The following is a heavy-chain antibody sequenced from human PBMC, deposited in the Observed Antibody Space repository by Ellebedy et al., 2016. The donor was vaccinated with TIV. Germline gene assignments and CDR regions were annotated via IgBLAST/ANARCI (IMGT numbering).Heavy chain of an antibody. CDR2: IYYTGNT. Sequence: MPSETLSLTCTVSGGSISSYYWSWIRQPPGKGLEWIGYIYYTGNTNYNPSLKSRVTISVDTSKDHFSLRLTSVTAADTAVYYCARVPFSGSYLREYHFDSWGPGTLVTVSS. CDR1: GGSISSYY. CDR3: ARVPFSGSYLREYHFDS. J-gene: IGHJ4*02. D-gene: IGHD1-26*01. V-gene: IGHV4-59*01.